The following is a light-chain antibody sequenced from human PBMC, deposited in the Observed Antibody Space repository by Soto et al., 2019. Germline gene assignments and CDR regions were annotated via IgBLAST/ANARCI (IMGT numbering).Light chain of an antibody. Sequence: QSALTQPPSASGSPGQSVTISCTGTISDVGRYNYVSWYQHHPGKAPKLIIYEVDKRPSGVPYRFSGSKSGNTASLTVSGLQAEDKADYNCNAYAGGNGYVFGTGTKLTVL. J-gene: IGLJ1*01. CDR2: EVD. V-gene: IGLV2-8*01. CDR1: ISDVGRYNY. CDR3: NAYAGGNGYV.